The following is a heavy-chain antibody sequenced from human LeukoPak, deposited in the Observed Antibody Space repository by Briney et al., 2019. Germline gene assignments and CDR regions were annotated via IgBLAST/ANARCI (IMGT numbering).Heavy chain of an antibody. V-gene: IGHV1-18*01. J-gene: IGHJ6*03. CDR2: ISTYNADT. CDR1: GYTFTSYG. D-gene: IGHD6-19*01. CDR3: ARRAVAGPVYYYNMDV. Sequence: ASVKVSCKASGYTFTSYGISWFRQAPGQGLEWMGWISTYNADTDYAQKFQGRVTMTTETSTSTAYMELRNLRSDDTAVYYCARRAVAGPVYYYNMDVWGKGTTVTVSS.